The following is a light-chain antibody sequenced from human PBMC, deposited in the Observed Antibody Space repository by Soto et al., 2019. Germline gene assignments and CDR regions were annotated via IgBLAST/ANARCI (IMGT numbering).Light chain of an antibody. J-gene: IGKJ3*01. CDR1: QSIDTY. V-gene: IGKV3-11*01. Sequence: EIVLTQSPATLSVSPGERATLSCRASQSIDTYLAWYQQKPGQAPRPLIYDASNRATGIPLRFSGSGSGTDFTLTISSLEPEDFAVYYCQQRTNWPLTFGPGTKVDIK. CDR3: QQRTNWPLT. CDR2: DAS.